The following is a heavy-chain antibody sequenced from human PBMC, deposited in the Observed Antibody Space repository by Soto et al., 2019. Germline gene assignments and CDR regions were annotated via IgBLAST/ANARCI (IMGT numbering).Heavy chain of an antibody. D-gene: IGHD1-26*01. V-gene: IGHV1-24*01. CDR2: SDPEDGER. CDR1: GYSLTELS. J-gene: IGHJ4*02. CDR3: TTLNTSVGDLDY. Sequence: ASVKVSCKVSGYSLTELSIHWVRQAPGKGLEWMGGSDPEDGERVYAPKFQGRVTMTEDPSTATAYMELSSLRSKDTAVYYCTTLNTSVGDLDYPGQGTLVTVSS.